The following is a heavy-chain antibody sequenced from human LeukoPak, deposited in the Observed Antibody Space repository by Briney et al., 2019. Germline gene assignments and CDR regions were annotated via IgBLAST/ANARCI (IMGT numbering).Heavy chain of an antibody. V-gene: IGHV3-30*04. CDR3: ATGGWRQIGAGYFDY. D-gene: IGHD5-24*01. Sequence: GRSLRLSCAASGFTFSSYAMHWVRQAPGKGLEWVALISHDGSNKYYADSVKGRFTISRDNSKNTLYLQMNSLRAEDTAAYYCATGGWRQIGAGYFDYWGQGTLVTVSS. CDR1: GFTFSSYA. CDR2: ISHDGSNK. J-gene: IGHJ4*02.